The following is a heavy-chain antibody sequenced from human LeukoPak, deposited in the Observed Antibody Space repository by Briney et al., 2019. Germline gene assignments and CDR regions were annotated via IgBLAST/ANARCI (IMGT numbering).Heavy chain of an antibody. CDR2: ISSSSSTI. Sequence: GGSLRLSCAASGFTFSSYSMNWVRQAPGEGLEWVSYISSSSSTIYYADSVKGRFTISRDNAKNSLYLQMNSLRDVDTAVYYCARAGSGWLQDYWGQGTLVTVSS. D-gene: IGHD6-19*01. CDR3: ARAGSGWLQDY. V-gene: IGHV3-48*02. CDR1: GFTFSSYS. J-gene: IGHJ4*02.